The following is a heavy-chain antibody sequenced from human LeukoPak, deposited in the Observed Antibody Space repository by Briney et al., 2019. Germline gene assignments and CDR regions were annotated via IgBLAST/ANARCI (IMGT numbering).Heavy chain of an antibody. Sequence: PGGSLRLSCAASGLTFSSYAMHWVRQAPGKGLEWVAVISYDGSNKYYADSVKGRFTISRDNSKNTLYLQMNSLRAEDTAVYYCARDYCGGDCNSGADYWGQGTLVTVSS. V-gene: IGHV3-30*04. D-gene: IGHD2-21*02. CDR1: GLTFSSYA. J-gene: IGHJ4*02. CDR3: ARDYCGGDCNSGADY. CDR2: ISYDGSNK.